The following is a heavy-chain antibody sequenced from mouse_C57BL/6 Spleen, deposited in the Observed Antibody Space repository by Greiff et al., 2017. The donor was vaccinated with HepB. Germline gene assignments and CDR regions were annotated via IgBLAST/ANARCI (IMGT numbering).Heavy chain of an antibody. Sequence: DVKLQESGEGLVKPGGSLKLSCAASGFTFSSYAMSWVRQTPEKRLEWVAYISSGGDYIYYADTVKGRFTISRDNARNTLYLQMSSLKSEDTAMYYCTRDGLYSHFDYWGQGTTLTVSS. V-gene: IGHV5-9-1*02. CDR3: TRDGLYSHFDY. D-gene: IGHD2-12*01. J-gene: IGHJ2*01. CDR2: ISSGGDYI. CDR1: GFTFSSYA.